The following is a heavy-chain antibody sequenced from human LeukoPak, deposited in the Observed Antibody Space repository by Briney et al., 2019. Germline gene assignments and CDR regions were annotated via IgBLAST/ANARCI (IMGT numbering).Heavy chain of an antibody. CDR2: IYYSGST. D-gene: IGHD3-22*01. CDR3: ARDRVSYGSSGLDAFDI. J-gene: IGHJ3*02. V-gene: IGHV4-59*01. Sequence: SETLSLTCTVSGGSISSYYWSWIRQPPGKGLEWIGYIYYSGSTNYNPSLKSRVTISVDTSKNQFSLKLSSVTAADTAVYYCARDRVSYGSSGLDAFDIWGQGTMVTVSS. CDR1: GGSISSYY.